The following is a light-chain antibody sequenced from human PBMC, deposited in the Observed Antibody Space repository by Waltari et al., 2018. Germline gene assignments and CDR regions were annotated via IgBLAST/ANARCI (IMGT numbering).Light chain of an antibody. CDR1: QTIDNY. J-gene: IGKJ1*01. CDR2: DAS. Sequence: DIQMTQSPSTLSASVGDRVTITCRASQTIDNYFAWYQQKPGEAPKVMIYDASTLETGVPSRFSGSGFGTDFSLTISSLQPDDFATYWCQQYNIYSPQAFGQGTKVEVK. CDR3: QQYNIYSPQA. V-gene: IGKV1-5*01.